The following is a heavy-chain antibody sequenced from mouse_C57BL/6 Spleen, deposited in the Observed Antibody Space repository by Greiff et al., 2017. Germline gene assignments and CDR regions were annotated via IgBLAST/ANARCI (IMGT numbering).Heavy chain of an antibody. D-gene: IGHD2-2*01. V-gene: IGHV5-6*01. CDR2: ISSGGSYT. Sequence: EVQGVESGGDLVKPGGSLKLSCAASGFTFSSYGMSWVRQTPDKRLEWVATISSGGSYTSYPDSVKGRFTISRDNAKNTLYLQMSSLKSEDTAMYYCARHRRGYDDAMDYWGQGTSGTVSS. J-gene: IGHJ4*01. CDR1: GFTFSSYG. CDR3: ARHRRGYDDAMDY.